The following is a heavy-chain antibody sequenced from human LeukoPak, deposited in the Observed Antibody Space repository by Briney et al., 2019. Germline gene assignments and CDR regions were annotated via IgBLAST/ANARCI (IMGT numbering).Heavy chain of an antibody. V-gene: IGHV5-51*01. CDR3: ATAGIQLWLPFFL. CDR2: IYPGDSDT. D-gene: IGHD5-18*01. J-gene: IGHJ4*02. CDR1: GYSFTSYW. Sequence: GESLKISCKGSGYSFTSYWIGWVRQMPGEGLEWMGIIYPGDSDTRYSPSFQGQVTISADKSISTAYLQWSSLKASDTAMYYCATAGIQLWLPFFLWGQGTLVTVSS.